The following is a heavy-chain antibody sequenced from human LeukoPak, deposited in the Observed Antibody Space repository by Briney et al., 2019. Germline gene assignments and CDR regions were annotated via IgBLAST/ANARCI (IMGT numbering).Heavy chain of an antibody. D-gene: IGHD3-16*02. Sequence: PGGSLRLSCAASGFTFSSYWMNWVRQPPGKGLEWIGEIHDDGRINYNPSLKSRVTLSVDKSKNQFSLRLNSVTAADTAMYYCARSHDHLWGNYPDYWGQGTLVTVSS. CDR3: ARSHDHLWGNYPDY. CDR2: IHDDGRI. J-gene: IGHJ4*02. CDR1: GFTFSSYW. V-gene: IGHV4-4*02.